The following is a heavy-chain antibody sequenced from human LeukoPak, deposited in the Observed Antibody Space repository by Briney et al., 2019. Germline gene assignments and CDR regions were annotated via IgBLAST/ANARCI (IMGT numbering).Heavy chain of an antibody. D-gene: IGHD1-26*01. CDR1: GYTFTSYA. Sequence: ASVKVSCKASGYTFTSYAMHWVRQAPGQRLEWMGWINAANGNTKYSQKFQGRVTITRDTSASTAYMELSSLRSEDTAVYYCARDIAWADYYFDYWGQGTLVTVSS. J-gene: IGHJ4*02. CDR2: INAANGNT. V-gene: IGHV1-3*01. CDR3: ARDIAWADYYFDY.